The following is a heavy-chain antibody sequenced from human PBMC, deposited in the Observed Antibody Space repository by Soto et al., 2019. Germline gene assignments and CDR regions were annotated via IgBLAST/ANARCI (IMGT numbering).Heavy chain of an antibody. V-gene: IGHV3-30*18. CDR2: ISYDGSNK. CDR3: AKEGRVLRFLEWLFQIDY. J-gene: IGHJ4*02. CDR1: GCTFSSYG. D-gene: IGHD3-3*01. Sequence: SLSVSCAASGCTFSSYGMHCVRQAPGKGLEWVAVISYDGSNKYYADSVKGRFTISRDNSKNTLYLQMNSLRAEDTAVYYCAKEGRVLRFLEWLFQIDYWGQGTLVTVPS.